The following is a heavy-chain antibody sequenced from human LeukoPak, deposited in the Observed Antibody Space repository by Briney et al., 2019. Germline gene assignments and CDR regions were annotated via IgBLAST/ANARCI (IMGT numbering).Heavy chain of an antibody. J-gene: IGHJ4*02. V-gene: IGHV1-2*02. CDR2: INPNNGGT. CDR3: ARLSVATETNY. CDR1: GYTFTGYH. D-gene: IGHD6-13*01. Sequence: ASVKVSCKASGYTFTGYHIHWVRQAPGQGLEWMGWINPNNGGTDYAQKFQGRVTMTRDTSISTAYMELSSLRSDDTAVYYCARLSVATETNYWGQGTLVTVSS.